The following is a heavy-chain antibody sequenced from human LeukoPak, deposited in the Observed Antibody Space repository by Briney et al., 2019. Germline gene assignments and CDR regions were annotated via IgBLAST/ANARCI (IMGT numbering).Heavy chain of an antibody. J-gene: IGHJ4*02. CDR1: GGSFSGYY. CDR2: INHSGST. CDR3: ARGSLWFGEDY. D-gene: IGHD3-10*01. V-gene: IGHV4-34*01. Sequence: SETLSLTCAVYGGSFSGYYWSWIRQPPGKGLEWIGEINHSGSTNYNPSRKSRVTISVDTSKNQFSLKLSSVTAADTAVYYCARGSLWFGEDYWGQGTLVTVSS.